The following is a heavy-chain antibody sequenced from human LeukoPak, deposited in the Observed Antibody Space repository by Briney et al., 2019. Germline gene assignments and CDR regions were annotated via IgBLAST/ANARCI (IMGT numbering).Heavy chain of an antibody. Sequence: SETLSLTCAVYGGSFSGYYWSWIRQPPGKRLEWIGEINHSGSTNYNPSLKSRVTISVDTSKNQFSLKLSSVTAADTAVYYCARGRMGRHYSRWFDPWGQGTLVTVSS. CDR3: ARGRMGRHYSRWFDP. CDR2: INHSGST. D-gene: IGHD4-11*01. V-gene: IGHV4-34*01. CDR1: GGSFSGYY. J-gene: IGHJ5*02.